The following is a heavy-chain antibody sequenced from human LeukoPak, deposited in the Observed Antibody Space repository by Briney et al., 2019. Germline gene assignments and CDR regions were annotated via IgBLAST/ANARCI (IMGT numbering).Heavy chain of an antibody. CDR2: INPSGGST. Sequence: ASVKVSCKASGYTLTSYYLHWVRQAPGQELEWMAIINPSGGSTSHAQKFQGRVTMTRDTSASTVYMELSSLRSEDTAVYYCASVYKHGMDVWGQGTTVTVSS. V-gene: IGHV1-46*01. D-gene: IGHD5-24*01. CDR1: GYTLTSYY. CDR3: ASVYKHGMDV. J-gene: IGHJ6*02.